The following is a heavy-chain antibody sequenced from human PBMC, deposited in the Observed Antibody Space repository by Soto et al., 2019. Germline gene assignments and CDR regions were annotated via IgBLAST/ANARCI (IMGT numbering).Heavy chain of an antibody. CDR2: ISYDGSNK. D-gene: IGHD4-4*01. Sequence: GGSLRLSCAASGFTFSRYAMHWVLQAPGKGLEWVAVISYDGSNKYYADSVKGRFTISRDNSKNTLYLQMNSLRAEDTAVYYCARDQVVLLVTTHRDFDYWGQGT. J-gene: IGHJ4*02. CDR1: GFTFSRYA. CDR3: ARDQVVLLVTTHRDFDY. V-gene: IGHV3-30-3*01.